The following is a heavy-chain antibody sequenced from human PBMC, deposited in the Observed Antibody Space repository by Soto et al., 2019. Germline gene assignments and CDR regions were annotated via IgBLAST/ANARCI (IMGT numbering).Heavy chain of an antibody. CDR2: IYYSGST. CDR1: GGSISSSSYY. CDR3: ARLRYSGSYPFDY. V-gene: IGHV4-39*01. D-gene: IGHD1-26*01. J-gene: IGHJ4*02. Sequence: QLQLQESGPGLVKPSETLSLTCTVSGGSISSSSYYWGWIRQPPGKGLEWIGSIYYSGSTYYNPSLTSRVTVSVDTSKNQFSLKLSSVTAADTAVYYCARLRYSGSYPFDYWGQGTLVTVSS.